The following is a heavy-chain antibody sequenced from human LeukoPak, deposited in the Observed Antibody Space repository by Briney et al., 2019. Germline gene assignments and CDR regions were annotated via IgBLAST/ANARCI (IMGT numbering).Heavy chain of an antibody. J-gene: IGHJ4*02. Sequence: SETLSLTCAVYGGSFSGYYWSWIRQPPGKGLEWIGEINHSGSTNYNPSLKSRVTISVDTSKNQFSLKLSSVTAADTAVYYCARGQTNKQWLVPRGPYFDYWGQGTLVTVSS. CDR2: INHSGST. CDR1: GGSFSGYY. V-gene: IGHV4-34*01. D-gene: IGHD6-19*01. CDR3: ARGQTNKQWLVPRGPYFDY.